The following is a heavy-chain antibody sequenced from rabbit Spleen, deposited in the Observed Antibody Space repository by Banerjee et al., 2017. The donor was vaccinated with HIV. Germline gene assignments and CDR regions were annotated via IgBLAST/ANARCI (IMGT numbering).Heavy chain of an antibody. Sequence: QEQLVESGGGLVQPEGSLTLTRTVSGFDFSINYVMRWVRQAPGKGLEWIGYIDPVFGITIYANSVKGRFTISRDNAQNTVFLQLNSLTAADTATYFCARGDSNNGNGFNLWGPGTLVTVS. V-gene: IGHV1S47*01. CDR3: ARGDSNNGNGFNL. J-gene: IGHJ4*01. CDR1: GFDFSINYV. CDR2: IDPVFGIT. D-gene: IGHD7-1*01.